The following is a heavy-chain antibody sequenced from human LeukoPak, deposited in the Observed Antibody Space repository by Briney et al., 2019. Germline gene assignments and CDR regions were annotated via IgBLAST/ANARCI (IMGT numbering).Heavy chain of an antibody. D-gene: IGHD6-19*01. V-gene: IGHV1-24*01. CDR3: ARAQRIAVAGNDWFDP. J-gene: IGHJ5*02. Sequence: GASVKVSCKVSGYTLTELSMHWVRQAPGKGLEWMGGFDPEDGETIYAQKFQGRVTMTEDTSTDTAYMELSSLRSEDTAVYYCARAQRIAVAGNDWFDPWGQGTLVTVSS. CDR2: FDPEDGET. CDR1: GYTLTELS.